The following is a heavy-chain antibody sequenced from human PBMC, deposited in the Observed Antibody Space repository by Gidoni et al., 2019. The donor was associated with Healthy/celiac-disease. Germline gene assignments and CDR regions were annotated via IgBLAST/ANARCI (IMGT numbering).Heavy chain of an antibody. D-gene: IGHD3-10*01. CDR2: LFSNDEK. CDR1: GFSLSNARMG. CDR3: ARYFTYYYGSGSYSFDY. J-gene: IGHJ4*02. V-gene: IGHV2-26*01. Sequence: QVTLKESGPVLVKPTETLTLTCTVSGFSLSNARMGVRWIRQPPGKALEWLAHLFSNDEKSYSTSLKSRLTISKDTSKSQVVLTMTNMDPVDTATYYCARYFTYYYGSGSYSFDYWGQGTLVTVSS.